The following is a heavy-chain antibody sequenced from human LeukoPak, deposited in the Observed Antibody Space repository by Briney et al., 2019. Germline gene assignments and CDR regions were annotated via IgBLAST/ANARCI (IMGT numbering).Heavy chain of an antibody. CDR1: GFTFSSYS. V-gene: IGHV3-21*01. CDR2: ISSGSSYI. CDR3: AELGITMIGGV. D-gene: IGHD3-10*02. Sequence: KAGGSLRLSCAASGFTFSSYSMNWVRQAPGKGLEWVSSISSGSSYIYYADSVKGRFTISRDNSKNTLYLQMNSLRVEDTAVYYCAELGITMIGGVWGKGTTVTISS. J-gene: IGHJ6*04.